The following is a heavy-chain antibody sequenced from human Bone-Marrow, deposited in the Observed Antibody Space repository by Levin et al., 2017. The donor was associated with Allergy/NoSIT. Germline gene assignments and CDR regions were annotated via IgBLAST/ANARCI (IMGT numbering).Heavy chain of an antibody. J-gene: IGHJ4*02. V-gene: IGHV1-69*06. CDR2: IIPISDTP. D-gene: IGHD3-22*01. CDR1: GGSFNNYG. Sequence: SVKVSCMASGGSFNNYGFSWVRQAPGQGLEWMGVIIPISDTPKYAQKFQDRVTITADKSTSTVYMDLTNLRSDDTAVYYCARNRLDSSGYFPQPLNSWGQGTLVTVSS. CDR3: ARNRLDSSGYFPQPLNS.